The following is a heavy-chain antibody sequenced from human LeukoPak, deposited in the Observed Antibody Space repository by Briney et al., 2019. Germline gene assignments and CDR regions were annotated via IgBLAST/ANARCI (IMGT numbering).Heavy chain of an antibody. CDR2: IYTSGST. Sequence: PSQTLSLTCTVSGGSISSYYWSWIRQPAGKGLEWIGRIYTSGSTNYNASLKSRVSMSVDTSKNQFSLKLSSVTAADTAVFYCARENSGSYREFDYWGQGTLVTVSS. V-gene: IGHV4-4*07. CDR3: ARENSGSYREFDY. J-gene: IGHJ4*02. D-gene: IGHD1-26*01. CDR1: GGSISSYY.